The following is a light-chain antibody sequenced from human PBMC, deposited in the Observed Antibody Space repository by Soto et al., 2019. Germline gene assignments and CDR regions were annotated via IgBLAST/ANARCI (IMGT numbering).Light chain of an antibody. V-gene: IGKV3-11*01. CDR3: QQRTHWPVTP. CDR2: DAS. J-gene: IGKJ2*01. Sequence: EIVLTQSPATLSLSPGDRATLSCRASQSVSSYLAWYQQKPGQAPRLLIYDASNRATGIPARFSGSGSGTDLTLTLRSLEPEDFAVYSCQQRTHWPVTPFGQGTKLEIK. CDR1: QSVSSY.